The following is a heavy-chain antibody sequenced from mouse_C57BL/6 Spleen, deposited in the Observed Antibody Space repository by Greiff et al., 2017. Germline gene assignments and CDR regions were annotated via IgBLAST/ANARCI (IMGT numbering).Heavy chain of an antibody. Sequence: VQLKQSGPGLVKPSQSLSLTCSVTGYSITSGYYWNWIRQFPGNKLEWMGYISYDGSNNYNPSLKNRISITRDTSKNQFFLKLNSVTTEDTATYYCARTDGTRAMDYWGQGTSVTVSS. CDR1: GYSITSGYY. J-gene: IGHJ4*01. CDR3: ARTDGTRAMDY. V-gene: IGHV3-6*01. CDR2: ISYDGSN. D-gene: IGHD2-14*01.